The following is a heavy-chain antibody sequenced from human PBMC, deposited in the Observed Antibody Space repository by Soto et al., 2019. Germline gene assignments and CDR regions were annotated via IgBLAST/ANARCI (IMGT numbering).Heavy chain of an antibody. Sequence: GGSLRISCAAAGFIFISYAMSWVRQAPGKGLEWVSAISGSGGSTYYADSVKGRFTISRDNSKNTLYLQMNSLRAEDTAVYYCAKDRITMVRGVLCYFDYWGQGTLVTVSS. CDR2: ISGSGGST. D-gene: IGHD3-10*01. J-gene: IGHJ4*02. V-gene: IGHV3-23*01. CDR3: AKDRITMVRGVLCYFDY. CDR1: GFIFISYA.